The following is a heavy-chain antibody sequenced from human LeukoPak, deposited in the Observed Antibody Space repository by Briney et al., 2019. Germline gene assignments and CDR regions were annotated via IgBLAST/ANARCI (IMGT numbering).Heavy chain of an antibody. J-gene: IGHJ6*03. CDR3: AKAGGRSTYYYYMDV. CDR1: GFTFSSYA. D-gene: IGHD2-2*01. V-gene: IGHV3-23*01. CDR2: ISGSGGST. Sequence: GGSLRLSCAASGFTFSSYAMSWVRQAPGKGLEWVSAISGSGGSTYYADSVKGRFTISRDNSKNTLYLQMNSLRAEDTAVYYCAKAGGRSTYYYYMDVWGKGTTVTVSS.